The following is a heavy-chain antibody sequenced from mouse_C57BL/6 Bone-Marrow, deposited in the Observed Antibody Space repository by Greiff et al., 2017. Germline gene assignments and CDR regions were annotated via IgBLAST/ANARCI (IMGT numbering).Heavy chain of an antibody. V-gene: IGHV1-81*01. Sequence: VKLMESGAELARPGASVKLSCKASGYTFTSYGISWVKQRTGQGLEWIGEIYPRSGNTYYNEKFKGKATLTADKSSSTAYMELRSLTSEDSAVYFCGVFYYYGSSYGFFAYWGQGTLVTVSA. CDR2: IYPRSGNT. CDR3: GVFYYYGSSYGFFAY. CDR1: GYTFTSYG. J-gene: IGHJ3*01. D-gene: IGHD1-1*01.